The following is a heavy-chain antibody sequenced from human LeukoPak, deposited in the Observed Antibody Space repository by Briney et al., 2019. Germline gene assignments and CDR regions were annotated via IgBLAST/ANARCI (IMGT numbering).Heavy chain of an antibody. CDR2: ISGSGGST. J-gene: IGHJ4*02. CDR1: EFTFSSYA. CDR3: AKGNTAMIS. D-gene: IGHD5-18*01. Sequence: GGSLRLSSAASEFTFSSYALSWVRQAPGKGLEWVSAISGSGGSTYYADSVKGRFTISRDNSKNTLYLQMNSLRAEDTAVYYCAKGNTAMISWGQATLVTVSS. V-gene: IGHV3-23*01.